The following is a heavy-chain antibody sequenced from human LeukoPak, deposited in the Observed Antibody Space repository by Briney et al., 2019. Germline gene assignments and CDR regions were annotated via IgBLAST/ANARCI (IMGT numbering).Heavy chain of an antibody. D-gene: IGHD4-23*01. V-gene: IGHV4-59*01. CDR3: ARHDYGGSPYSS. Sequence: PSETLSLTCTVSGGSISSYYWSWIRQPPGKGLEWIGYIYYSGSTNYNPSLKSRVTISVDTSKNQFSLKLSSVTAADTAVYYCARHDYGGSPYSSWGQGTLVTVSS. CDR1: GGSISSYY. CDR2: IYYSGST. J-gene: IGHJ5*02.